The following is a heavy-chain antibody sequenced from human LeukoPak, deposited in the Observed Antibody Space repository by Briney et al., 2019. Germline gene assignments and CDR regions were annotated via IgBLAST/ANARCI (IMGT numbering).Heavy chain of an antibody. Sequence: GRSLRLSCAPSGFTFSRHGMHWVRQAPGKGLEWVAIISNDGSRKYYAHSVEGRFTISRDNSKNTLYLQTDSLRAEDTAVYYCARDRAWNYFDYWGQGTLVTVSS. D-gene: IGHD3-3*01. J-gene: IGHJ4*02. CDR3: ARDRAWNYFDY. V-gene: IGHV3-30*03. CDR1: GFTFSRHG. CDR2: ISNDGSRK.